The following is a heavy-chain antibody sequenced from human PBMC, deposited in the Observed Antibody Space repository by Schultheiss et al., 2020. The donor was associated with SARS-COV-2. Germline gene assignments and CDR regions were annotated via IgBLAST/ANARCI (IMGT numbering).Heavy chain of an antibody. CDR1: GFSLSTSGMC. Sequence: SGPTLVKPTPTLTLTCTFSGFSLSTSGMCVSWIRQPPGKALEWLALIDWDDDKRSSPSLKSRLTITKDTSKNQVVLTMTNMDPVDTATYYCARSYDSSGYYSVSIFDYWGQGTLVTVSS. CDR3: ARSYDSSGYYSVSIFDY. D-gene: IGHD3-22*01. CDR2: IDWDDDK. J-gene: IGHJ4*02. V-gene: IGHV2-5*08.